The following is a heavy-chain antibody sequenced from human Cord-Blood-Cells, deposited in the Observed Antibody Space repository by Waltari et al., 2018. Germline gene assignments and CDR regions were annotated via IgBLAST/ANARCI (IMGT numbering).Heavy chain of an antibody. CDR3: ARDPGYDFWSGYPDY. Sequence: QVQLVESGGGVVQPGRSLRLSCAASGFTFSSYAMHWVRQAPGKGLEWVAVISYDGSNKYYADSVKGRFTISRDNSKNTLYLQMNSLRAEDTAVYYCARDPGYDFWSGYPDYWGQGTLVTVSS. V-gene: IGHV3-30-3*01. D-gene: IGHD3-3*01. CDR2: ISYDGSNK. J-gene: IGHJ4*02. CDR1: GFTFSSYA.